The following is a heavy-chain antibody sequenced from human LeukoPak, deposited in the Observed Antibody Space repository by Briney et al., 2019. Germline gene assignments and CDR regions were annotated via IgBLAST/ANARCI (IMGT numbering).Heavy chain of an antibody. V-gene: IGHV1-2*02. J-gene: IGHJ3*02. D-gene: IGHD7-27*01. Sequence: ASVKVSCKASGYTFTGYYMHWVRQAPGQGLEWMGWINPNSGGTNYAQKFQGRVTMTRDTSISTAYMELSRLRSDDTAIYYCGRNRLGKALDIWGQGTMVTVSS. CDR2: INPNSGGT. CDR3: GRNRLGKALDI. CDR1: GYTFTGYY.